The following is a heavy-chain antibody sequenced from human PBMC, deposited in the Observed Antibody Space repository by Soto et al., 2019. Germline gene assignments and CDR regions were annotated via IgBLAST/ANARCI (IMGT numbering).Heavy chain of an antibody. Sequence: AAVKVSCNASWYTFTTYDINWVRQAPSQGLEWLGWMDPNSGSTGYAQNFQGRITMTRNISITTAYLQWSSLKASDTAMYYCARHEATYYNFYGMDVWGQGTTVTVSS. V-gene: IGHV1-8*01. CDR2: MDPNSGST. CDR1: WYTFTTYD. J-gene: IGHJ6*02. CDR3: ARHEATYYNFYGMDV.